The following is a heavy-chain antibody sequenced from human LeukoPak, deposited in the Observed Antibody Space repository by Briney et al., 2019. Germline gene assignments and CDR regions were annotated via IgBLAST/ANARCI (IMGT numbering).Heavy chain of an antibody. Sequence: SETLSLTCTVSGGSISSSRYYWGWIRQPPGKGLEWIGSIYYSGSTYYNPSLKRRVTISVDTSKNQFSLKLSSVTAADTAVYYCARVNEGQMDVWGKGTTVTVSS. CDR1: GGSISSSRYY. V-gene: IGHV4-39*01. J-gene: IGHJ6*04. D-gene: IGHD4-23*01. CDR2: IYYSGST. CDR3: ARVNEGQMDV.